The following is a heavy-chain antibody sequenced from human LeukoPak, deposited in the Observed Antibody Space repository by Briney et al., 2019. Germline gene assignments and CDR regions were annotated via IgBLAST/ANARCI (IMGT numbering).Heavy chain of an antibody. J-gene: IGHJ6*02. V-gene: IGHV4-59*01. Sequence: SETLSLTCTVSGGSISSYYWSWIRQPPGKGLEWIGYIYYSGSTNYNPSLKSRVTISVDTSKNQFSLKLSSVTAADTAVYYCASLTSNGYYYYGMDVWDQGTTVTVSS. CDR1: GGSISSYY. D-gene: IGHD3-16*01. CDR3: ASLTSNGYYYYGMDV. CDR2: IYYSGST.